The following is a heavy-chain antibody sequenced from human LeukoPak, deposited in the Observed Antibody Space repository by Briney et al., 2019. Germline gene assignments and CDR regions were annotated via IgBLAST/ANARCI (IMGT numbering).Heavy chain of an antibody. CDR1: GGSISNYY. Sequence: SETLSLTCVVSGGSISNYYWSWIRQPPGKGLEWIGYIYYSGSTNYNPSLKSRVTISVDTSKNQFSLKLSSVTAADTAVYYCARDARYYDFWSVPNWFDPWGQGTLVTVSS. CDR2: IYYSGST. D-gene: IGHD3-3*01. CDR3: ARDARYYDFWSVPNWFDP. J-gene: IGHJ5*02. V-gene: IGHV4-59*12.